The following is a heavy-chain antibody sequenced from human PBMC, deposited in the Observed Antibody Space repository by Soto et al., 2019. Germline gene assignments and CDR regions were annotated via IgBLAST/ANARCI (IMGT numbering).Heavy chain of an antibody. CDR3: ARAIVATITGYYYYGMDV. Sequence: WGSLRLSCAASGFTFSSYSMNWVRQAPGKGLEWVSSISSSSSYIYYADSVKGRFTISRDNAKNSLYLQMNSLRAEDTAVYYCARAIVATITGYYYYGMDVWGQGTTVTVSS. CDR1: GFTFSSYS. CDR2: ISSSSSYI. V-gene: IGHV3-21*01. J-gene: IGHJ6*02. D-gene: IGHD5-12*01.